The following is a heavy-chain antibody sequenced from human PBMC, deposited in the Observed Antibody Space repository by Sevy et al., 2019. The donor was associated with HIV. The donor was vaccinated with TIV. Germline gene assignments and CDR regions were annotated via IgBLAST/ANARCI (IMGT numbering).Heavy chain of an antibody. D-gene: IGHD1-7*01. J-gene: IGHJ5*02. CDR1: EFTSRAFA. CDR2: ISGSGGLT. CDR3: AKPNWNFRADWFDT. V-gene: IGHV3-23*01. Sequence: GGYLRLSCTVTEFTSRAFAMSWVRQTPEKGLEWVSSISGSGGLTHYADSVKGRFTICRDKSQGTVYLQMNSLAVDDTAVYYCAKPNWNFRADWFDTWGQGTMVVVSS.